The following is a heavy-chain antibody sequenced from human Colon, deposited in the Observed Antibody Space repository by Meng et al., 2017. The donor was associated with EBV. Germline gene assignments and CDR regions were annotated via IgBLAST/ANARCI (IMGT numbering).Heavy chain of an antibody. Sequence: QLQLQESGPGLLKPSETLSLTCSVSGDSVSSTLDYWGWIRQPPGKGLEWIGSVYFRGNTYYNPSLQSRVTISVDTSKNQFSLKLTSVTAADTAIYYCARRGYTYGNWFDPWGQGTLVTVSS. CDR1: GDSVSSTLDY. CDR2: VYFRGNT. J-gene: IGHJ5*02. V-gene: IGHV4-39*01. CDR3: ARRGYTYGNWFDP. D-gene: IGHD5-18*01.